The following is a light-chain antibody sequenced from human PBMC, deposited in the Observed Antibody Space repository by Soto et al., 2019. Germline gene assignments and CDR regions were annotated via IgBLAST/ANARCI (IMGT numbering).Light chain of an antibody. V-gene: IGKV3-11*01. Sequence: EIVLTQSPATLSLSPGERATLSCRASQSVSSYLAWYQQKPGQAPRLLIYAASTRTTGVPARFSGSGSGTDFTLPLSSLEREDFAVYYCQQRSNWPLTFGGGTKVEIK. J-gene: IGKJ4*01. CDR3: QQRSNWPLT. CDR1: QSVSSY. CDR2: AAS.